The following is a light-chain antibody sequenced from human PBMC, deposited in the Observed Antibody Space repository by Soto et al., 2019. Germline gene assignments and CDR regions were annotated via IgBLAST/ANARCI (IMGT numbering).Light chain of an antibody. CDR2: NNN. CDR3: AAWDDRVSGYV. Sequence: QSVLTQPPSTSGTPGQRVTISCSGSSSNIGSSYVFWFQHLPGTAPKLLMYNNNQRPSGVPDRVSASKSGTSASLAISGLRSEDEADYYCAAWDDRVSGYVFGTGTMVTVL. CDR1: SSNIGSSY. J-gene: IGLJ1*01. V-gene: IGLV1-47*02.